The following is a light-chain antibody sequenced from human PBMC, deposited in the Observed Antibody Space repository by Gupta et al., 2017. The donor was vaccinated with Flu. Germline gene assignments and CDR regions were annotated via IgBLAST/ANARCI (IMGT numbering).Light chain of an antibody. V-gene: IGKV1-12*01. CDR3: QQSHSFPLT. J-gene: IGKJ4*01. Sequence: PSSVSASVGDRVTITCRASQSIVSWLAWYQQKPGKSPKLLIYTASRLQGGVPSRFSGSGSGTEFTLTISSLQPEDFATYYCQQSHSFPLTFGGGTKLEIK. CDR2: TAS. CDR1: QSIVSW.